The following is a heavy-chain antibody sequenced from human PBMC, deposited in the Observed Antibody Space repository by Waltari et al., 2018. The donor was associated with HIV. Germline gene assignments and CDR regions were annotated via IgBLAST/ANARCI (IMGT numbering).Heavy chain of an antibody. Sequence: EVQLVETGGGLIQPGGSLRLSCAASGFTVSSNYMSWVRQAPGKGLEWVSVIYSGGSTYYADSVKGRFTISRDNSKNTLYLQMNSLRAEDTAVYYCARDGGGVVPAVRNWGQGTLVTVSS. D-gene: IGHD2-2*01. CDR2: IYSGGST. CDR3: ARDGGGVVPAVRN. J-gene: IGHJ4*02. CDR1: GFTVSSNY. V-gene: IGHV3-53*02.